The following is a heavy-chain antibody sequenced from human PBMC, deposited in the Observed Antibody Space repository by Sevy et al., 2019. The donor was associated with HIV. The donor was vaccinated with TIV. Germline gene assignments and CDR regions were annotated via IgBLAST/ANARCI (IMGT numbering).Heavy chain of an antibody. CDR3: AIPPPDGFYGMDV. CDR2: ISYDGSNK. CDR1: GFTFSSYG. V-gene: IGHV3-30*03. Sequence: GGSLRLSCAASGFTFSSYGMHRVRQAPGKGLEWVAVISYDGSNKYYADSVKGRFTISRDNSKNTLYLQMNSLRAEDTAVYYCAIPPPDGFYGMDVWGQGTTVTVSS. J-gene: IGHJ6*02.